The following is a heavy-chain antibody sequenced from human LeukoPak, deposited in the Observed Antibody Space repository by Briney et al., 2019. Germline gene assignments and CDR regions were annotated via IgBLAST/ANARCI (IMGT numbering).Heavy chain of an antibody. CDR1: RFTVSNNY. CDR3: ARGEYCSGGSCYLNFDY. J-gene: IGHJ4*02. D-gene: IGHD2-15*01. Sequence: GGSLRLSCAASRFTVSNNYMSWVSQAPGKGLEWVSVIYSGGSTYYADSVKGRFTISRDNSKNTLYLQMNSLRAEDTAVYYCARGEYCSGGSCYLNFDYWGQGTLVTVSS. V-gene: IGHV3-66*01. CDR2: IYSGGST.